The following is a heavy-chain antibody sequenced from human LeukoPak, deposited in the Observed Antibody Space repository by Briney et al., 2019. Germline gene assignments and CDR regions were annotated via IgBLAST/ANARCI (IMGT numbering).Heavy chain of an antibody. V-gene: IGHV3-9*01. CDR1: GFTFHDTA. Sequence: PGRSLRFSCTASGFTFHDTAMHWVRQRPGQGLEWVSGIGWNSGSIGYADSVKGRFTISRDNAKNALYLQMNSLRTEDTAFYFCAKDPSRDYEGSTWGQGTLVTVSS. J-gene: IGHJ4*02. D-gene: IGHD4-17*01. CDR2: IGWNSGSI. CDR3: AKDPSRDYEGST.